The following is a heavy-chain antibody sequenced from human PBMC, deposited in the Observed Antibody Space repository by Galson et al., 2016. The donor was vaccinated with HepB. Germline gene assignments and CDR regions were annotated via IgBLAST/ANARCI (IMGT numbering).Heavy chain of an antibody. Sequence: SETLSLTCGVYGGSFSGYYWSWIRQPPGKGLEWIGEINHSGNNNYNPSLKSRVTILVDTSKNQLSLKVSSVTAADTAVYYCARGPYSTAWWLRGYLDYWGQGTLVTVSS. CDR3: ARGPYSTAWWLRGYLDY. J-gene: IGHJ4*02. D-gene: IGHD5-12*01. V-gene: IGHV4-34*01. CDR2: INHSGNN. CDR1: GGSFSGYY.